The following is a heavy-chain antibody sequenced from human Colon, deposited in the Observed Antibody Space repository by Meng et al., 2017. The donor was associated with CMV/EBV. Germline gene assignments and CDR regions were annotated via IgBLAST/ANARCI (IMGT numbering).Heavy chain of an antibody. J-gene: IGHJ4*02. D-gene: IGHD6-13*01. CDR1: GFIFGDYS. CDR3: AKAPGAAAGTSPFFDY. CDR2: IRYDGITK. Sequence: GESLKISCIGSGFIFGDYSMSWVRQAPGKGLEWVAFIRYDGITKSYADSVKGRFTISRDNSKNILYLQMNSLGAEDTAMYYCAKAPGAAAGTSPFFDYWGQGTLVTVSS. V-gene: IGHV3-30*02.